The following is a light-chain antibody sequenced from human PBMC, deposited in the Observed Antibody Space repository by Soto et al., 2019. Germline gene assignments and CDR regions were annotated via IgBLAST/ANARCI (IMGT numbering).Light chain of an antibody. CDR3: QSYDSSLSGSV. CDR2: GNN. CDR1: SSNIGADYD. J-gene: IGLJ1*01. V-gene: IGLV1-40*01. Sequence: QSALTQPPSVSGAPGQRVTISCTGSSSNIGADYDVHWYQQIPGTAPKFLIYGNNNRPSGVPDRFSGSKSGTSASLAITGLQAEDEADYYCQSYDSSLSGSVFGTGTKVTAL.